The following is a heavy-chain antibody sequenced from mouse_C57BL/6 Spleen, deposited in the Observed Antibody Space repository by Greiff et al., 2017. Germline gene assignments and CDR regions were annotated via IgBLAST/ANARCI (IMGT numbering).Heavy chain of an antibody. D-gene: IGHD1-1*01. V-gene: IGHV1-15*01. CDR1: GYTFTDYE. Sequence: QVQLKESGAELVRPGASVTLSCKASGYTFTDYEMHWVKQTPVHGLEWIGAIDPETGGTAYNQKFKGKAILTADKSSSTAYMELRSLTSEDSAVYYCTRYTVERDYYAMDYWGQGTSVTVSS. CDR3: TRYTVERDYYAMDY. CDR2: IDPETGGT. J-gene: IGHJ4*01.